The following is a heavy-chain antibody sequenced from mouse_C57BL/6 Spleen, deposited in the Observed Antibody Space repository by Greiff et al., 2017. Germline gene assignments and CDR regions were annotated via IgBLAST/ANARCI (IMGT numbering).Heavy chain of an antibody. V-gene: IGHV1-50*01. J-gene: IGHJ1*03. Sequence: QVQLQQPGAELVKPGASVKLSCKASGYTFTSYWMKWVKQRPGQGLEWIGEIDPSDSYTNYNQKFKGKATLTVDTSSSTAYMQLSSLTSEDSAVXDCARRVYYGDDGWYFDVWGKGTTVTVSS. CDR1: GYTFTSYW. D-gene: IGHD2-2*01. CDR3: ARRVYYGDDGWYFDV. CDR2: IDPSDSYT.